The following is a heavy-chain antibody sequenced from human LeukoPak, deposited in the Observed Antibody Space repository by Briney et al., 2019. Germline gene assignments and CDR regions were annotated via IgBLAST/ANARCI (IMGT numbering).Heavy chain of an antibody. Sequence: GGSLRLSCAASGFTFSSYSMNWVRQAPGKGLEWVSGISGSGGSRFYTDSVKGRFTISRDNSKNTLYLQMNSLRGEDTAVYYCAIFGGNSGRREDYWGQGTLVTVSS. J-gene: IGHJ4*02. CDR1: GFTFSSYS. D-gene: IGHD4-23*01. V-gene: IGHV3-23*01. CDR3: AIFGGNSGRREDY. CDR2: ISGSGGSR.